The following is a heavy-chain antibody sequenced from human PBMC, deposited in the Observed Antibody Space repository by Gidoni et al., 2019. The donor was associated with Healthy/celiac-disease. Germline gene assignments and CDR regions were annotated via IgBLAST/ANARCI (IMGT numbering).Heavy chain of an antibody. CDR3: AKDFFSAPNTDYGDKRRAFDI. D-gene: IGHD4-17*01. CDR2: ISYDGSNK. J-gene: IGHJ3*02. CDR1: GFTFSSFG. V-gene: IGHV3-30*18. Sequence: QVQLVESGGGVVQPGRSLRLFCAASGFTFSSFGMHRARQAPGKGLEWVAVISYDGSNKYYADSVKGRFTISRDNSKNTLYLQMNSLRAEDTAVYYCAKDFFSAPNTDYGDKRRAFDIWGQGTMVTVSS.